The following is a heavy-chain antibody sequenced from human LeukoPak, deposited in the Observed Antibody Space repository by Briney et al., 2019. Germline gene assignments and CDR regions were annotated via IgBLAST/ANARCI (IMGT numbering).Heavy chain of an antibody. Sequence: ASVKVSCKASGYTFTSYYMHWVRQAPGQGLEWMGWISPYSGDTNYARKFQGRLTMTRDTSTTTAYMELRSLRSDDTAVYYCARDAGDIVVVPAAMPIDYWGQGTLVTVSS. CDR2: ISPYSGDT. CDR3: ARDAGDIVVVPAAMPIDY. J-gene: IGHJ4*02. CDR1: GYTFTSYY. V-gene: IGHV1-2*02. D-gene: IGHD2-2*01.